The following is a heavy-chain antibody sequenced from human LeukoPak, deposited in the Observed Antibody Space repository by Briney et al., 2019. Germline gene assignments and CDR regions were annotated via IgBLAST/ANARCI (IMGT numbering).Heavy chain of an antibody. Sequence: PGGSLRPSCAASGFTFSNYAMSWVRQSPGKGLEWVSSITVNSADTYYADSVKGRFTISSDNSKNTLYLQMNSLRAEDTAIYYCAKDSGYGDYGGEYFPHWGQGTLVTASS. CDR3: AKDSGYGDYGGEYFPH. CDR1: GFTFSNYA. D-gene: IGHD4-17*01. CDR2: ITVNSADT. V-gene: IGHV3-23*01. J-gene: IGHJ1*01.